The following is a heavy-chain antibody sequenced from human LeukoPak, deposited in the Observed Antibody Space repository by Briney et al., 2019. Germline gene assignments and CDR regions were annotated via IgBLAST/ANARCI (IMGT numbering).Heavy chain of an antibody. D-gene: IGHD3-22*01. Sequence: GGSLRLSCAASGFTFSRYAMSWVRQAPGKRLEWVSAISEGGSNTNNADSVKGRFTISRDNAKNSLYLQMNSLRAEDTAVYYCARGTNTPFPYYDSESGVDPWGQGTLVTVSS. V-gene: IGHV3-21*01. CDR2: ISEGGSNT. J-gene: IGHJ5*02. CDR1: GFTFSRYA. CDR3: ARGTNTPFPYYDSESGVDP.